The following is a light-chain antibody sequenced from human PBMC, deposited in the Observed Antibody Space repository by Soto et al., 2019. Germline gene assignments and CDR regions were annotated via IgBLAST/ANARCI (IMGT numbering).Light chain of an antibody. CDR3: LQDYNYPWT. Sequence: AIPMTQFPSSLSASVGDSVTITCRASQAIKSDLAWYQQKPGQAPKLLIYAASTLQSGVPSRFSGGGSATDYTLTISSLQPEDFATYSCLQDYNYPWTFGQGTKVDIK. CDR2: AAS. V-gene: IGKV1-6*01. CDR1: QAIKSD. J-gene: IGKJ1*01.